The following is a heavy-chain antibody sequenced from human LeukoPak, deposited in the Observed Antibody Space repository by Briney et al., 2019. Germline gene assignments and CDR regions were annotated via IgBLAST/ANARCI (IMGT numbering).Heavy chain of an antibody. Sequence: GGSLRLSCAASGFTFSSYAMHWVRQAPGKGLEYVSAISNSGGSTYYANSVKGRFIISRDNSKNTLYLQMASLRAEDMAVYYCARESASSAWLFDYWGQGTMVTVSS. CDR1: GFTFSSYA. D-gene: IGHD6-19*01. V-gene: IGHV3-64*01. CDR2: ISNSGGST. CDR3: ARESASSAWLFDY. J-gene: IGHJ4*02.